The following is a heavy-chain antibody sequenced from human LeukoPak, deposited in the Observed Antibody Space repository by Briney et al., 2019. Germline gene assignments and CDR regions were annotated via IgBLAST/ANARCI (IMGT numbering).Heavy chain of an antibody. D-gene: IGHD2-15*01. J-gene: IGHJ5*02. V-gene: IGHV1-69*13. CDR2: IIPIFGTA. Sequence: SVKVSCKASGGTFSSYAISWVRQAPGQGLEWRGGIIPIFGTANYAQKFQGRVTITADESTSTAYMELSSLRSEDTAVYYCARDLDCSGGSCFKNWFDPWGQGTLVTVSS. CDR1: GGTFSSYA. CDR3: ARDLDCSGGSCFKNWFDP.